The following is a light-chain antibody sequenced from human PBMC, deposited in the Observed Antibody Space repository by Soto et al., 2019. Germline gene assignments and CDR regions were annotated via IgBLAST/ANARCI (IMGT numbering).Light chain of an antibody. J-gene: IGKJ1*01. V-gene: IGKV1-39*01. CDR1: QTISTS. CDR2: TAS. CDR3: QQSYTTPWT. Sequence: DIQMTQSPSSLSASVCDRVTITCRASQTISTSLNWYQQKPGTVPRLLIYTASKLEAGVPSRFSGSGSGTDFTLTISSLQPEDFSTYYCQQSYTTPWTFGRGTKVEIK.